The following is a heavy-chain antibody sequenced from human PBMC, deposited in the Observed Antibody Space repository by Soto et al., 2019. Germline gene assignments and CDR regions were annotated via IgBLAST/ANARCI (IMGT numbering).Heavy chain of an antibody. CDR2: ISYDGSNK. J-gene: IGHJ4*02. V-gene: IGHV3-30-3*01. D-gene: IGHD5-18*01. CDR1: GFTFSSYA. Sequence: GGSLRLSCAASGFTFSSYAMHWVRQAPGKGLEWVAVISYDGSNKYYADSVKGRFTISRDNSKNTLYLQMNSLRAEDTAVYYCARGIEQIQLWYSYFDYWGQGTLVTVSS. CDR3: ARGIEQIQLWYSYFDY.